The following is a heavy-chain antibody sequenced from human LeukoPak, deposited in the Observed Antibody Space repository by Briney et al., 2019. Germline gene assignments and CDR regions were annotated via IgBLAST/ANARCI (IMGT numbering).Heavy chain of an antibody. V-gene: IGHV4-34*01. J-gene: IGHJ6*03. CDR3: ARGLCSSTSCYDYYYYYMDV. Sequence: SETLSLTCAVYGGSFSGYYWCWIRQPPGKGLEWIGEINHSGSTNYNPSLKSRVTISVDTSKNQFSLKLSSVTAADTAVYYCARGLCSSTSCYDYYYYYMDVWGKGTTVTVSS. CDR1: GGSFSGYY. D-gene: IGHD2-2*01. CDR2: INHSGST.